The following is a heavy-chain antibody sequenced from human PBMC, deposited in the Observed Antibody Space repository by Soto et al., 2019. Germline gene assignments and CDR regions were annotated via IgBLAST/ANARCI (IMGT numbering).Heavy chain of an antibody. J-gene: IGHJ6*02. Sequence: PGGSLRLSCAASGFDASVNYMTWVRQAPVKGLEWVSAINSGGNTFYADSVKGRFTISRDNSKNTLYLQMNSLRVEDTAMYYCVRENYYSGIDVWGQRNAVTVSS. CDR2: INSGGNT. CDR3: VRENYYSGIDV. V-gene: IGHV3-66*01. CDR1: GFDASVNY.